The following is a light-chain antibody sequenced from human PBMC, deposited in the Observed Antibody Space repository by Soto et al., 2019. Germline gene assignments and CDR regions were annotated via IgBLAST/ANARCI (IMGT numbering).Light chain of an antibody. Sequence: DIVMTQSPDSLAVSLGERATINCKSSQSVLYSSNNKTYLAWYQQKPGQPPKLLIYWASTRESGVPARFSGGGSGTDFTLTISSLQAEAVAVYYCQQYYSTLWTFGQGTKVEIK. CDR1: QSVLYSSNNKTY. V-gene: IGKV4-1*01. CDR2: WAS. CDR3: QQYYSTLWT. J-gene: IGKJ1*01.